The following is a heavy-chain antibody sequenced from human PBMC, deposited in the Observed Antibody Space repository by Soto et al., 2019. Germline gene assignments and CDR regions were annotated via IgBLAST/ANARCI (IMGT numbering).Heavy chain of an antibody. V-gene: IGHV3-23*01. J-gene: IGHJ6*02. CDR3: AKDPPWTVGPLAMDV. CDR2: FSGSGGNI. D-gene: IGHD2-2*01. CDR1: GFTFSTHA. Sequence: PGGSLRLSCVASGFTFSTHAMSWVRQVPGEGLEWVSTFSGSGGNINYGDSVKGRFTISRDDPKNTLYLDINSLRVEDTAVYYCAKDPPWTVGPLAMDVWGQGTTVTVSS.